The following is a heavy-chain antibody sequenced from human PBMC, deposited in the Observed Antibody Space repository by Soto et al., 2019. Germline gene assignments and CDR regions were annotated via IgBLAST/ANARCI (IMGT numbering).Heavy chain of an antibody. CDR1: GFTFSSYA. Sequence: GSLMLSGAASGFTFSSYAMHWVRQAPGKGLEWVAVISYDGINKYYADSVKGRFTISRDNSKNTLYLQMNSLRAEDTAVYYCARDGRQQLAYYYYYGMDVWGQGTTVTVSS. CDR2: ISYDGINK. V-gene: IGHV3-30-3*01. J-gene: IGHJ6*02. CDR3: ARDGRQQLAYYYYYGMDV. D-gene: IGHD6-13*01.